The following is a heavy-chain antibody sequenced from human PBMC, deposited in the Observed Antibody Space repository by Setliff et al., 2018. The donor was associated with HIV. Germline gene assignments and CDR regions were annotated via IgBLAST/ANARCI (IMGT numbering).Heavy chain of an antibody. V-gene: IGHV4-34*01. J-gene: IGHJ4*02. Sequence: KPSETLSLTCAVDGGSFSGYYWSWIRQPPGKGLEWIGEINHSGSTNYNPSLKSRVTISVDTSKNQFSLKLTSVTAADTAVYYCARGRLYGVVDYWGQGTRVTVSS. CDR2: INHSGST. CDR1: GGSFSGYY. D-gene: IGHD3-10*01. CDR3: ARGRLYGVVDY.